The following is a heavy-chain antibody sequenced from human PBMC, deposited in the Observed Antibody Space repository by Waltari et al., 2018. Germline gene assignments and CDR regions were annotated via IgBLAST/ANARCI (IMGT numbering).Heavy chain of an antibody. D-gene: IGHD3-22*01. CDR1: GFTFSGYS. Sequence: EVQLVESGGGLVQPGGSLRLACAASGFTFSGYSMNWVRQAPGKGPEWISYINSGSTTISYADSVRGRFTISRYNAKSFLYLDLFSLRAEDTAVYYCVRDPYHDPSGYPGYWGQGTLVIVSS. CDR2: INSGSTTI. V-gene: IGHV3-48*01. J-gene: IGHJ4*02. CDR3: VRDPYHDPSGYPGY.